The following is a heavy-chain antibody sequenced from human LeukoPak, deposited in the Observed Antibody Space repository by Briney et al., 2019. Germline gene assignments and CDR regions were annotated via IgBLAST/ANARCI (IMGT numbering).Heavy chain of an antibody. CDR2: IIPIFGTA. D-gene: IGHD4-23*01. CDR1: GGTFSSYA. CDR3: ATQTVAYFDL. J-gene: IGHJ2*01. V-gene: IGHV1-69*06. Sequence: SVKVSCKASGGTFSSYAISWVRQAPGQGLEWMGGIIPIFGTANYAQKFQGRVTMTEDTSTDTAYMELSSLRSEDTAVYYCATQTVAYFDLWGRGTLVTVSS.